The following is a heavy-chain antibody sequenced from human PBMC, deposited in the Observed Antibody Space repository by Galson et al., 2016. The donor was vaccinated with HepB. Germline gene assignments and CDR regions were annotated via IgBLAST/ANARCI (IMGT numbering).Heavy chain of an antibody. CDR1: GGTFSSFA. CDR2: IIPRLAIL. D-gene: IGHD2-8*01. V-gene: IGHV1-69*04. Sequence: SVKVSCKASGGTFSSFAISWVRQAPGQGLQWMGRIIPRLAILNYAQEFQGRVTFTADNSTGTAYMDLRRLRSDDTAVYYCAREVYDVRNDDRGYGMDVWGQGTTVTVSS. J-gene: IGHJ6*02. CDR3: AREVYDVRNDDRGYGMDV.